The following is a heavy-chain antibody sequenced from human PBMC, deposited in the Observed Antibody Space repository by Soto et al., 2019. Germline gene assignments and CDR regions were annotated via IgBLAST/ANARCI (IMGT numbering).Heavy chain of an antibody. V-gene: IGHV4-34*01. CDR2: INHSGST. D-gene: IGHD6-13*01. Sequence: SETLSLTCAVYGGSFSGYYWSWIRQPPGKGLEWIGEINHSGSTNYNPSLKSRVTISVDTSKNQFSLKLSSVTAADTAVYYCGSGPLSSSWKQYYFDSWGQGTLVTVSS. CDR1: GGSFSGYY. J-gene: IGHJ4*02. CDR3: GSGPLSSSWKQYYFDS.